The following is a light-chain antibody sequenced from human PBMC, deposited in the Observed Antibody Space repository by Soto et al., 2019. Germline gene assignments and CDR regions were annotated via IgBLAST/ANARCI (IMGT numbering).Light chain of an antibody. CDR1: QSVTSGY. CDR3: HQYGTSPLT. CDR2: GAS. Sequence: EIVLTQSPGTLSLSPGERATLSCRASQSVTSGYLAWYQQKPGQAPRLLIYGASSRATGVPDRFSGSGSGTDFTLIITRLEPEDFAVYYCHQYGTSPLTFGGGTKVDIK. J-gene: IGKJ4*01. V-gene: IGKV3-20*01.